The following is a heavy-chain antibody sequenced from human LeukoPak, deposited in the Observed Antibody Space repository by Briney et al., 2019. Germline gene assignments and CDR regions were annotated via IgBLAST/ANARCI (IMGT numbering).Heavy chain of an antibody. V-gene: IGHV3-21*01. Sequence: PGGSLRLSCAASGFTFSSYSMNWVRQAPGKGLEWVSSISSSSSYIYYADSVKGRFTISRDNSKNSLYLQMNSLRAEDTAVYCCARGGIFYYDSSGYFTGDCWGQGTLVTVSS. CDR2: ISSSSSYI. CDR1: GFTFSSYS. CDR3: ARGGIFYYDSSGYFTGDC. D-gene: IGHD3-22*01. J-gene: IGHJ4*02.